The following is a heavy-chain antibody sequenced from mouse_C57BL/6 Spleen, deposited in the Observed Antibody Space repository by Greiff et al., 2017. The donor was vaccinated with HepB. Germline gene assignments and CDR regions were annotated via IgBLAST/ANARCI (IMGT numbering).Heavy chain of an antibody. D-gene: IGHD3-2*02. CDR3: TRAGDSSGYNWYFDV. J-gene: IGHJ1*03. CDR2: IHPNSGST. V-gene: IGHV1-64*01. CDR1: GYTFTSYW. Sequence: QVQLQQPGAELVKPGASVKLSCKASGYTFTSYWMHWVKQRPGQGLEWIGMIHPNSGSTNYNEKFKSKATLTVDKSSSTAYMQLSSLTSEDSAVYYCTRAGDSSGYNWYFDVWGTGTTVTVSS.